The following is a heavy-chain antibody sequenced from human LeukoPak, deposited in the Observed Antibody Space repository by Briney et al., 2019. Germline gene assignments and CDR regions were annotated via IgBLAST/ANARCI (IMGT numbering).Heavy chain of an antibody. CDR3: ARAPAPMLLAFDI. D-gene: IGHD3-16*01. V-gene: IGHV4-59*01. J-gene: IGHJ3*02. CDR2: IYYSGST. CDR1: SGSISSYY. Sequence: KPSETLSLTCTVSSGSISSYYWSWIRQPPGKGLEWIGYIYYSGSTNYNPSLKSRVTISVDTSKNQFSLKLSSVTAADTAVYYCARAPAPMLLAFDIWGQGTMVTVSS.